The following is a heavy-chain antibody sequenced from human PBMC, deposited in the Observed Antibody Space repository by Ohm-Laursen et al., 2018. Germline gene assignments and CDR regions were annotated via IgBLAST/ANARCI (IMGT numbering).Heavy chain of an antibody. J-gene: IGHJ3*02. Sequence: SLRLSCTASGFTFPPYWMSWVRQAPGKGLEWVANIKYDGTVKNYVDSVEGRFTISRDNAQNSLYLQMNSLRAEDTAVYFCVRENVNAFEIWGQGTMVTVSS. CDR2: IKYDGTVK. V-gene: IGHV3-7*01. CDR3: VRENVNAFEI. CDR1: GFTFPPYW. D-gene: IGHD2/OR15-2a*01.